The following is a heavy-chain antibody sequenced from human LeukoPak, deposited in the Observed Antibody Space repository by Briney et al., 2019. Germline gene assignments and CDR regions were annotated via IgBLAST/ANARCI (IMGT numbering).Heavy chain of an antibody. CDR3: ARGDIVVVPAAIPARGYYYMDV. V-gene: IGHV4-39*07. D-gene: IGHD2-2*01. CDR1: GGSISSSSYY. Sequence: SETLSLTCTVSGGSISSSSYYWGWIRQPPGKGLEWIGSIYYSGSTYYNPSLKSRVTISVDTSKNQFSLKLSSVTAADTAVYYCARGDIVVVPAAIPARGYYYMDVWGKGTTVTVSS. CDR2: IYYSGST. J-gene: IGHJ6*03.